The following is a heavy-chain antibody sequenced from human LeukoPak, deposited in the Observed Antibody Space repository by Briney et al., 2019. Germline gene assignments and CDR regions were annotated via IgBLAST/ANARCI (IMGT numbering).Heavy chain of an antibody. CDR1: GFTFNNAW. J-gene: IGHJ4*02. V-gene: IGHV3-15*01. CDR3: TTDGGYGSSWYLGY. CDR2: IKSKTDGGTT. D-gene: IGHD6-13*01. Sequence: TGGSLRLSCAASGFTFNNAWMSWVRQAPGKGLEWVGRIKSKTDGGTTDYAAPVKGRFTISRDDSKNTLYLQMNSLKTEDTAVYYCTTDGGYGSSWYLGYWGQGTLVTVSS.